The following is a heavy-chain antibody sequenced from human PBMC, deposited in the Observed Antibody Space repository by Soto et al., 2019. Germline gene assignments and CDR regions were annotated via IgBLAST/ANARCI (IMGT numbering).Heavy chain of an antibody. CDR3: AREGFGELSGNYYGMDV. D-gene: IGHD3-10*01. V-gene: IGHV1-46*01. CDR2: INPSGGST. J-gene: IGHJ6*02. CDR1: GYTFTSYY. Sequence: QVQLVQSGAEVKKPGASVKVSCKASGYTFTSYYMHWVRQAPGQGLEWMGIINPSGGSTSYAQKFQGRATMTRDTSTSTVYMELSSLRSEDTAVYYCAREGFGELSGNYYGMDVWGQGTTVTVSS.